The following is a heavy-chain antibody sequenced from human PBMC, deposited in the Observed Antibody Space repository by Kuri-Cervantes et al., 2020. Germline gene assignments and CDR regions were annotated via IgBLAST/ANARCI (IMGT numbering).Heavy chain of an antibody. CDR3: ARDTIVATTRYGDYYYYYGMDV. J-gene: IGHJ6*02. CDR2: IYYSGST. CDR1: GGSISSGGYY. Sequence: SCTVSGGSISSGGYYWTWIRQHPGKGLEWIGYIYYSGSTYYNPSLKSRVTISVDTSKNQFSLKLSSVTAADTAVYYCARDTIVATTRYGDYYYYYGMDVWGQGTTVTVSS. V-gene: IGHV4-31*02. D-gene: IGHD5-12*01.